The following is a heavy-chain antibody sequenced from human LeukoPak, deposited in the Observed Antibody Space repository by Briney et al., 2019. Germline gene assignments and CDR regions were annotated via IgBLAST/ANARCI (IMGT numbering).Heavy chain of an antibody. Sequence: GGSLRLSCAASGFTLSGSHMHWVRQAPGKGLEWVGHVRRNYETAYGASVKGRFTISRDDSENTAYLHMNNLKTEDTAFYFCARQTNSCHDYWGQGTLVTVSS. CDR1: GFTLSGSH. CDR2: VRRNYET. V-gene: IGHV3-73*01. J-gene: IGHJ4*02. CDR3: ARQTNSCHDY. D-gene: IGHD2-2*01.